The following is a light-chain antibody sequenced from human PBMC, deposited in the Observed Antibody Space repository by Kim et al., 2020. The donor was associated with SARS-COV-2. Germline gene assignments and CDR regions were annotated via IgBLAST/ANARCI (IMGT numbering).Light chain of an antibody. CDR2: DAS. CDR3: QQWNNWPRT. J-gene: IGKJ2*02. V-gene: IGKV3-15*01. CDR1: QKRYSN. Sequence: SLAPGERATLPGRARQKRYSNLAWYQHKPGQAPRLIIYDASNRATDIPARFRGSGSGTEFTLTINGLQSEDFAVYYCQQWNNWPRTFGQGTKLEI.